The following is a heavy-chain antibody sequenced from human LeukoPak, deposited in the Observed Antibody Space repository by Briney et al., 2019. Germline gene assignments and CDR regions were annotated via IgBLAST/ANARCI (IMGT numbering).Heavy chain of an antibody. CDR3: ARDQEGIAVAGAIDY. Sequence: SQTLSLTCTVSGGSISSCGYYWRWIRQPPGKGLEWIVHISHSGSIYDSPFRRGRVTISQDRPKNQFPLKLSSTTAAAAAGDCCARDQEGIAVAGAIDYWGQGTLVTVSS. D-gene: IGHD6-19*01. V-gene: IGHV4-30-2*01. J-gene: IGHJ4*02. CDR2: ISHSGSI. CDR1: GGSISSCGYY.